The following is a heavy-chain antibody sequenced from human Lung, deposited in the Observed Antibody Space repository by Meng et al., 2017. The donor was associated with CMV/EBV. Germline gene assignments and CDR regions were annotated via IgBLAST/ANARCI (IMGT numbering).Heavy chain of an antibody. V-gene: IGHV4-30-4*01. CDR3: ASFDHIPRRNYFDY. CDR1: GSSMSSGNYY. J-gene: IGHJ4*02. CDR2: IHHSGSA. Sequence: QGQRQESGPGLVEPSQTLSPTCTVSGSSMSSGNYYWSWIRQPPGKGLEWIGYIHHSGSANYNPSLKSRVSISVDTSKNQFSLNLNSMTAADTAVYYCASFDHIPRRNYFDYWGQGTLVTVSS. D-gene: IGHD2-21*01.